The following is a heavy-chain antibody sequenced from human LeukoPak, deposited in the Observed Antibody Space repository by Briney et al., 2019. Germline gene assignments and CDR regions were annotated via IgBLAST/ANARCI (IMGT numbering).Heavy chain of an antibody. CDR1: GGSISSNSYY. Sequence: SETLSLTCTVSGGSISSNSYYWGWIRQPPGKGLEWIGSIYYSGSTYYNPSLKSRVTISVDTPKNQFSLKLSSVTAADTAVYYCARHGRYSGYDRAFDIWGQGTMVTVSS. V-gene: IGHV4-39*01. CDR2: IYYSGST. J-gene: IGHJ3*02. D-gene: IGHD5-12*01. CDR3: ARHGRYSGYDRAFDI.